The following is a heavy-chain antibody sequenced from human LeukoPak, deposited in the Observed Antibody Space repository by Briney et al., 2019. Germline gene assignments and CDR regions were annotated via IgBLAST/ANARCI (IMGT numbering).Heavy chain of an antibody. Sequence: PSETLSLTCTVSGGSISSSTYYWGWIRQPPGKGLEWIGTIYYRGSTYYNPSLKSRVTISVDTSKNQFSLKLTSVTAADTAVYSCARLGRTYYDFWSGPWGQGTLVTVSS. V-gene: IGHV4-39*01. CDR2: IYYRGST. J-gene: IGHJ5*02. CDR1: GGSISSSTYY. D-gene: IGHD3-3*01. CDR3: ARLGRTYYDFWSGP.